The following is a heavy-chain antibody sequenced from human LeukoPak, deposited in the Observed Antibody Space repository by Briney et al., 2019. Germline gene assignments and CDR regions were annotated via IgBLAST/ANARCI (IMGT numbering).Heavy chain of an antibody. Sequence: PSETLSLTCTVSGGSISSYYRSWVRQPAGNGLEWIGRIYTSGSTNYNPSLKSRVTMSVDTSKNQFSLKLSSVTAADTAVYYCARANWYQDFDYWGQGTLVTVSS. CDR1: GGSISSYY. J-gene: IGHJ4*02. CDR2: IYTSGST. CDR3: ARANWYQDFDY. V-gene: IGHV4-4*07. D-gene: IGHD2-2*01.